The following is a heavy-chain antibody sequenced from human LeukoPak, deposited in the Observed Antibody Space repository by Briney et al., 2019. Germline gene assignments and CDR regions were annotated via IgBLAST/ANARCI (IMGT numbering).Heavy chain of an antibody. Sequence: ASVKVSCKASGYIFTGYYMHWVRQAPGQGLEWMGWINPNSGDTNYAQKLQGRVTMTTDTSTSTAYMELRSLRSDDTAVYYCARDAVRYYYGSGSYFYFDYWGQGTLVTVSS. CDR1: GYIFTGYY. J-gene: IGHJ4*02. V-gene: IGHV1-2*02. CDR2: INPNSGDT. CDR3: ARDAVRYYYGSGSYFYFDY. D-gene: IGHD3-10*01.